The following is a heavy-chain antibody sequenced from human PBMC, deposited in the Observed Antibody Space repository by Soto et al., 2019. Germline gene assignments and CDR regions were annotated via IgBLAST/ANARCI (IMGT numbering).Heavy chain of an antibody. CDR1: GGSFSGYY. V-gene: IGHV4-34*01. J-gene: IGHJ6*02. CDR2: INHSGST. CDR3: AREAIVVVPAAIRRGKFNYYYYRMDV. D-gene: IGHD2-2*02. Sequence: QVQLQQWGAGLLKPSETLSLTCAVYGGSFSGYYWSWIRQPPGKGLEWIGEINHSGSTDYTPSLKSRVTISVDTSKNQFSRKLSSVTAADTAVYYCAREAIVVVPAAIRRGKFNYYYYRMDVWGQGTTVAVSS.